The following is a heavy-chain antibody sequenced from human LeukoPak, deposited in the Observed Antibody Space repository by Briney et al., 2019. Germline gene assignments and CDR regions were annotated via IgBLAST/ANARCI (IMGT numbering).Heavy chain of an antibody. J-gene: IGHJ4*02. V-gene: IGHV3-23*01. CDR2: ISGSGGST. CDR3: AKVRGYCSGGSSPDY. CDR1: GFTFSSYW. Sequence: GGSLRLSCAASGFTFSSYWMSWVRQAPGKGLEWVSAISGSGGSTYYADSVKGRFAISRDNSKNTLYLQMNSLRAEDTAVYYCAKVRGYCSGGSSPDYWGQGTLVTVSS. D-gene: IGHD2-15*01.